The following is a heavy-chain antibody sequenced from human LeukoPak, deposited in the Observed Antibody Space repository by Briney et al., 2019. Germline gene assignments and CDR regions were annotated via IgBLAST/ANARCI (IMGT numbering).Heavy chain of an antibody. D-gene: IGHD3-22*01. CDR2: INHSGST. J-gene: IGHJ4*02. V-gene: IGHV4-34*01. Sequence: SETLSLTCAVYGGSFSGYYWSWIRQPPGKGLEWIGEINHSGSTNYNPSLKSRVTISVDTSKNQFSLKLSSVTAADTAVYYCASTTYYYDSSIDYWGQGTLVTVSS. CDR1: GGSFSGYY. CDR3: ASTTYYYDSSIDY.